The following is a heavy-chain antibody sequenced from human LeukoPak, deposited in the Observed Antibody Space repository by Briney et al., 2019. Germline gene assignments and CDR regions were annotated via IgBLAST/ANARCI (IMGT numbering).Heavy chain of an antibody. CDR3: ARPPKGLLWFGELITPDTDNWFDP. D-gene: IGHD3-10*01. Sequence: ASVKVSCKASGYTFTCYYMHWVRQAPGQGREWMGRINPNSGGTNYAQKFQGRVTMTRDTSISTAYMELSRLRSDDTAVYYCARPPKGLLWFGELITPDTDNWFDPWGQGTLVTVSS. V-gene: IGHV1-2*06. J-gene: IGHJ5*02. CDR2: INPNSGGT. CDR1: GYTFTCYY.